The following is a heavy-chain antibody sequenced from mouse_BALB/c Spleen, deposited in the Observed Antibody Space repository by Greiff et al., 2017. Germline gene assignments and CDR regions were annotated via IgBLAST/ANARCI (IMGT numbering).Heavy chain of an antibody. V-gene: IGHV1S81*02. D-gene: IGHD2-3*01. J-gene: IGHJ3*01. CDR2: INPSNGGT. CDR1: GYTFTSYY. Sequence: QVQLQQSGAELVKPGASVKLSCKASGYTFTSYYMYWVKQRPGQGLEWIGEINPSNGGTNFNEKFKSKATLTVDKSSSTAYMQLSSLTSEESAVYYCTRDGGFAYWGQGTLVTVSA. CDR3: TRDGGFAY.